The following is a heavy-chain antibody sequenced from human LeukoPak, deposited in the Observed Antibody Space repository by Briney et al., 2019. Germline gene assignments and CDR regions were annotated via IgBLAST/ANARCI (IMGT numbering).Heavy chain of an antibody. Sequence: SETLSLTCTVSGGSISSYYWSWIRQPPGKGLEWIGYIYTSGSTNYNPSLKSRVSISVDTSKNQFSLKLSSVTAADTAVYYCARRYSNYAGNWFDPWGQGTLLTVSS. CDR3: ARRYSNYAGNWFDP. V-gene: IGHV4-4*09. CDR2: IYTSGST. D-gene: IGHD4-11*01. J-gene: IGHJ5*02. CDR1: GGSISSYY.